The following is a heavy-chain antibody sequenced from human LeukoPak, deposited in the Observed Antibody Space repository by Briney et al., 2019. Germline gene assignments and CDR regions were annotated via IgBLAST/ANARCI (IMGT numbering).Heavy chain of an antibody. CDR2: ISWNSGSI. D-gene: IGHD3-22*01. J-gene: IGHJ4*02. Sequence: PGGSLRLSCAASGFTFDDYAMHWVRQAPGKGLEWVSGISWNSGSIGYADSVKGRFTISRDNAKNSLYLQMNSLRAEDTAVYYCAACYDSSGYYDYWGQGTLVTVSS. CDR1: GFTFDDYA. CDR3: AACYDSSGYYDY. V-gene: IGHV3-9*01.